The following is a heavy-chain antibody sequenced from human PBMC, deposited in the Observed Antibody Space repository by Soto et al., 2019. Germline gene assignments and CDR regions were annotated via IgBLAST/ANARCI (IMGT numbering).Heavy chain of an antibody. Sequence: GGSLRLSCAASGFIFSNYAMHWVRQAPGKGLEWVAVIPYDGRNKYCADSVKGRFTISGDNAKNTLDLQMNSLRVEDTAVYYCAREPVAGRVKYGMDVWGQGTTVTVSS. CDR3: AREPVAGRVKYGMDV. J-gene: IGHJ6*02. V-gene: IGHV3-30*04. CDR1: GFIFSNYA. CDR2: IPYDGRNK. D-gene: IGHD6-19*01.